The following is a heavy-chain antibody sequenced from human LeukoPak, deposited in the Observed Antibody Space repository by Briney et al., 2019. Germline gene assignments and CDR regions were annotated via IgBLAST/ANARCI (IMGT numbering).Heavy chain of an antibody. J-gene: IGHJ4*02. CDR3: ARRAGAYSHPYDY. D-gene: IGHD4/OR15-4a*01. CDR2: IYSDNT. V-gene: IGHV3-53*01. CDR1: GFTVSSNS. Sequence: GALRLSCAASGFTVSSNSMSWVRQAPGRGLEWVSFIYSDNTHYSDSVKGRFTISRDNSKNTLYLQVNSLRAEDTAVYYCARRAGAYSHPYDYWGQGTLVTVSS.